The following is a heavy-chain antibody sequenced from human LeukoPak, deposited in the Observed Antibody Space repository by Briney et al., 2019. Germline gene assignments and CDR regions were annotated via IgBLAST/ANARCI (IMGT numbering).Heavy chain of an antibody. D-gene: IGHD2-15*01. Sequence: PGGSLRLSCAASGFTFSSHAMSWVRQAPGKGLEWVSAISGSGGSTYYADSVKGRFTISRDNSKNMLYLQMNSLRAEDTAVYYCAKRHCSGGSCYSHTFDIWGQGTMVTVSS. V-gene: IGHV3-23*01. CDR2: ISGSGGST. CDR1: GFTFSSHA. J-gene: IGHJ3*02. CDR3: AKRHCSGGSCYSHTFDI.